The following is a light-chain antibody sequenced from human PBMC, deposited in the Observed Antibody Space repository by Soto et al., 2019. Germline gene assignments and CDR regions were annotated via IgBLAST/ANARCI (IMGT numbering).Light chain of an antibody. V-gene: IGLV2-14*03. CDR2: DVS. Sequence: QSVLTQPASVSGSPGQSITISCTGTTSDIGDSKHVSWYQQHPGKAPKLMIYDVSNRPSGVSNRFSGSKSGNTASLTISGLQAEDEADYYCSSYTSSGTVLFGGGTKLTVL. CDR1: TSDIGDSKH. CDR3: SSYTSSGTVL. J-gene: IGLJ3*02.